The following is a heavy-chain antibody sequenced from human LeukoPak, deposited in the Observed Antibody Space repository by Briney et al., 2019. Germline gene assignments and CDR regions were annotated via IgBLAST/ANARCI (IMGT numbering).Heavy chain of an antibody. J-gene: IGHJ6*02. CDR1: GFTFSSYA. V-gene: IGHV3-30*04. CDR3: AKALWVYGMDV. D-gene: IGHD3-16*01. CDR2: ISYDGSNK. Sequence: GGSLRLSCAASGFTFSSYAMHWVRQAPGKGLEWVAVISYDGSNKYYADSVKGRFTISRDNSKNTLYLQMNSLRAEDTAVYYCAKALWVYGMDVWGQGTTVTVSS.